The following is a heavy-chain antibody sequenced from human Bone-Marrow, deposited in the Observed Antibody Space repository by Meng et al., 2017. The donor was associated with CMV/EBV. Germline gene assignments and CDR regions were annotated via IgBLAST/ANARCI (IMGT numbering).Heavy chain of an antibody. J-gene: IGHJ4*02. V-gene: IGHV2-5*02. CDR2: IYWDDDK. CDR3: AHPRGWAFDY. Sequence: LEESGGTLVEARERGAGGWGVAGVSLSSSGVGVGWIRQPPGKALEWLALIYWDDDKRYSPSLKSRLTITKDTSKNQVVLTMTNMDPVETATYYCAHPRGWAFDYWGQGTLVTVSS. CDR1: GVSLSSSGVG. D-gene: IGHD6-19*01.